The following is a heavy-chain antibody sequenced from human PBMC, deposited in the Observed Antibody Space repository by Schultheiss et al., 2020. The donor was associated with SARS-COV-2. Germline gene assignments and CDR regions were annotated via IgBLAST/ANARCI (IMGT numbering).Heavy chain of an antibody. Sequence: SETLSLTCAVYGGSFSGYYWSWIRQPPGKGLEWIGEINHSGSANHNPSLKSRVTISVDTSRNQFSLKVNSATAADTAVYYCARSGLYFQHWAQGTLVTVSS. J-gene: IGHJ1*01. CDR2: INHSGSA. CDR1: GGSFSGYY. D-gene: IGHD3/OR15-3a*01. CDR3: ARSGLYFQH. V-gene: IGHV4-34*01.